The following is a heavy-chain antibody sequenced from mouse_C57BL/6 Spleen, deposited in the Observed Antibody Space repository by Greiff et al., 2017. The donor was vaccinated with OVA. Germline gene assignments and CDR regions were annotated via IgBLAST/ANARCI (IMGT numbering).Heavy chain of an antibody. V-gene: IGHV1-54*01. J-gene: IGHJ1*03. CDR1: GYAFTNYL. Sequence: QVQLKQSGAELVRPGTSVKVSCKASGYAFTNYLIEWVKQRPGQGLEWIGVINPGSGGTNYNEKFKGKATLTADKSSSTAYMQLSSLTSEDSAVYFCAQRWGYDYDNWYFDVWGTGTTVTVSS. D-gene: IGHD2-4*01. CDR2: INPGSGGT. CDR3: AQRWGYDYDNWYFDV.